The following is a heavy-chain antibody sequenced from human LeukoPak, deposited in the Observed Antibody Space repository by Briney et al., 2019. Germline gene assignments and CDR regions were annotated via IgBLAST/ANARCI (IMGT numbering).Heavy chain of an antibody. Sequence: ASVKVSCKASGYTFTTYDINWVRQATGQGLEWMEWMNPNSGNTGYAQKFQGRVTMTRNTSISAAYMELSSLRSEDMAVYYSARGITQSNWFDPWGQGTLVTVSS. CDR1: GYTFTTYD. V-gene: IGHV1-8*01. D-gene: IGHD3-10*01. J-gene: IGHJ5*02. CDR2: MNPNSGNT. CDR3: ARGITQSNWFDP.